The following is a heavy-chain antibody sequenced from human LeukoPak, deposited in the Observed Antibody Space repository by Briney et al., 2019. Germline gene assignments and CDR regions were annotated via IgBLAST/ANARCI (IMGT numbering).Heavy chain of an antibody. CDR1: GYTFTSYD. V-gene: IGHV1-8*01. CDR3: ARFRFEYCSSTSCYFPDYYGMDV. Sequence: GASVKVSCKASGYTFTSYDINWVRQATGQGLEWMGWMNPNSGNTGYAQKFQGRVTMTRNTSISTAYMELSSLRSEDTAVYYCARFRFEYCSSTSCYFPDYYGMDVWGQGTTVTVSS. CDR2: MNPNSGNT. D-gene: IGHD2-2*01. J-gene: IGHJ6*02.